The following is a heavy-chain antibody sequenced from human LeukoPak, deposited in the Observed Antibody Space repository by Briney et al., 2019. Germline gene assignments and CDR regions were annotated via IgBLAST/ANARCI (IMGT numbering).Heavy chain of an antibody. J-gene: IGHJ4*02. V-gene: IGHV4-34*01. CDR2: INHSGST. CDR3: AKTPTAFLRGGNYFDS. Sequence: PSETLSLTCAVYGGSFSAYYWNWIRQPPGKGLEWIGEINHSGSTNYNPSLKSRVTISVDTSKNQFSLKVTSVAAADTAVYFCAKTPTAFLRGGNYFDSWGQATLVTVSS. D-gene: IGHD3-16*01. CDR1: GGSFSAYY.